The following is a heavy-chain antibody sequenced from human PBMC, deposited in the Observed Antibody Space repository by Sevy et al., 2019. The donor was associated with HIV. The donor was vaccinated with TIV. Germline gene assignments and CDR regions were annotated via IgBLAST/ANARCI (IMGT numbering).Heavy chain of an antibody. CDR3: ARARSPLSPLPDAEYFQH. Sequence: ASVKVSCKVSGYTLTQLSMHWVRLTPGKGLEWMASFDPEDAKTVYSQKFQGRLSMTEDTSTHTAYMELSSLRSEDTAVYYCARARSPLSPLPDAEYFQHWGQGTLVTVSS. D-gene: IGHD3-10*01. CDR2: FDPEDAKT. V-gene: IGHV1-24*01. CDR1: GYTLTQLS. J-gene: IGHJ1*01.